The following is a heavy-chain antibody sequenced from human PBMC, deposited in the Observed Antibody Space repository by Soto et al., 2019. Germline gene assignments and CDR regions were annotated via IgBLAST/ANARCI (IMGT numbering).Heavy chain of an antibody. CDR3: ARIDYGDDY. CDR2: IHHGGNA. CDR1: GFHVSSNR. D-gene: IGHD4-17*01. Sequence: PGGSLSLSSAASGFHVSSNRMSWVRQVPGKGLEWISVIHHGGNADYADSVKGRFIISRDNSMNTLFLQMNSLRAEDTAVYHCARIDYGDDYWGQGTLVTVS. J-gene: IGHJ4*02. V-gene: IGHV3-66*01.